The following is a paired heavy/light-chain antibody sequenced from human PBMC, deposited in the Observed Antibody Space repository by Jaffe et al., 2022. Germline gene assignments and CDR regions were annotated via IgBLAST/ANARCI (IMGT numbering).Heavy chain of an antibody. Sequence: EVQLLESGGGLVQPGGSLRLSCAASGFTFSTYTMSWVRQAPGKGLEWVSSISGSAIGTYYADSVKGRFTISRDNSRDTLYLQMNSLRAEDTAVYYCAKDGYIRHQHVWGKGTTVTVSS. CDR2: ISGSAIGT. CDR1: GFTFSTYT. V-gene: IGHV3-23*01. J-gene: IGHJ6*04. D-gene: IGHD1-1*01. CDR3: AKDGYIRHQHV.
Light chain of an antibody. V-gene: IGKV3-11*01. J-gene: IGKJ1*01. Sequence: EIVLTQSPTTLSLSPGERATLSCRASQSVSSYLAWFQQKPGQAPRLLIYDASNRDTAIPARFSGSGSGTDFTLTISSLEPEDFAVYYCQQRSNWPLTFGQGTKVEIK. CDR1: QSVSSY. CDR2: DAS. CDR3: QQRSNWPLT.